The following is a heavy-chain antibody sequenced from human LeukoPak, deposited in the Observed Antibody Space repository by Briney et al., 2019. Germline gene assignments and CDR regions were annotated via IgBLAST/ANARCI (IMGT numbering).Heavy chain of an antibody. CDR1: GYTFTVYY. V-gene: IGHV1-69*13. CDR2: IIPIFGTA. J-gene: IGHJ6*02. CDR3: ARDPYGDYYYGMDV. D-gene: IGHD4-17*01. Sequence: SVKVSCKASGYTFTVYYLHWVRQAPGQGLEWMGGIIPIFGTANYAQKFQGRVTITADESTSTAYMELSSLRSEDTAVYYCARDPYGDYYYGMDVWGQGTTVTVSS.